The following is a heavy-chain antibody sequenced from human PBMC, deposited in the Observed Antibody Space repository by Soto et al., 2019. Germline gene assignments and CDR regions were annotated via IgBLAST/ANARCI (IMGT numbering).Heavy chain of an antibody. CDR1: GASISSSY. CDR3: ARGGNRYSNVASGVGGFDF. D-gene: IGHD5-12*01. V-gene: IGHV4-59*01. J-gene: IGHJ4*02. Sequence: SETLSLTCTVSGASISSSYWSWIRQSPERXLEWIAYVYHTGATNYNPSLKSRVTISLDTSKGQFSLNLTSLTTADTAVYFCARGGNRYSNVASGVGGFDFWGQGSLVTVSS. CDR2: VYHTGAT.